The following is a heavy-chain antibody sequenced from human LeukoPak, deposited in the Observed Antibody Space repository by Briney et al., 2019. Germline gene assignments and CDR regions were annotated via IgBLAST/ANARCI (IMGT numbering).Heavy chain of an antibody. CDR3: ASVRRGFGESSKYYSYYYMDV. V-gene: IGHV4-39*01. Sequence: SETLSLTCTVSGGSISSSSYYWGWVRQPPGKGLEWIANIYYSGSTYYNPSLKSRVTISVDTSKNQLSLKPSAVTAADTAVYYCASVRRGFGESSKYYSYYYMDVWGNGTTVPIS. J-gene: IGHJ6*03. CDR1: GGSISSSSYY. D-gene: IGHD3-10*01. CDR2: IYYSGST.